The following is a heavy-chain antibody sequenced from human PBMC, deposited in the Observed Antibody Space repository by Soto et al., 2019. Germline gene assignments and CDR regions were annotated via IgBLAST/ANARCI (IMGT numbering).Heavy chain of an antibody. D-gene: IGHD2-21*01. J-gene: IGHJ6*02. CDR3: SRRCVNFCGLDV. Sequence: SETLSLTCTVSDDSIGIPYWWTWVRQAPGKGLEWIGEVYHSGATHYNPSLKSRLSLSVDKSENQFSLRLRSVTAADTAVYYCSRRCVNFCGLDVWGQGTTVTVSS. V-gene: IGHV4-4*02. CDR1: DDSIGIPYW. CDR2: VYHSGAT.